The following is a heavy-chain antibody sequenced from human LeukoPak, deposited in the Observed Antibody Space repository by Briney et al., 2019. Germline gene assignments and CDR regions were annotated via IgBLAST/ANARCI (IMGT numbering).Heavy chain of an antibody. CDR2: IYYSGGT. Sequence: PSETLSLTCTVSGGSISSSSYYWGWIRQPPGKGLEWIGSIYYSGGTYYNPSLKSRVSISVDTSNNQFSLKLSSVTAADTAVYYCARGTLRLGEFFFDYWGQGTLVTVSS. CDR3: ARGTLRLGEFFFDY. J-gene: IGHJ4*02. V-gene: IGHV4-39*07. CDR1: GGSISSSSYY. D-gene: IGHD3-16*01.